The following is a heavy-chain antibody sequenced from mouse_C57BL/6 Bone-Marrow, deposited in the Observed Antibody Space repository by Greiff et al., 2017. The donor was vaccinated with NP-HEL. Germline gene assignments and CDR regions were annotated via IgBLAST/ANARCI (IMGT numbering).Heavy chain of an antibody. V-gene: IGHV8-12*01. D-gene: IGHD2-2*01. J-gene: IGHJ2*01. CDR2: IYWDDDK. CDR3: ARRGNGYDRGYYFDY. CDR1: GFSLSTSGMG. Sequence: QVTLKESGPGILQSSQTLSLTCSFSGFSLSTSGMGVSWIRQPSGKGLEWLAHIYWDDDKRYNPSLKSRPTISKDTSRNHELLKITSVETADTATYDCARRGNGYDRGYYFDYGGQGTTPTVSS.